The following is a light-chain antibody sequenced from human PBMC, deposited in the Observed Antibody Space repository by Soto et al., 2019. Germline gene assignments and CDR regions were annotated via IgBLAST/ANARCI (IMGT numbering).Light chain of an antibody. CDR2: MDS. CDR3: QVWDSSTANYV. V-gene: IGLV3-9*01. J-gene: IGLJ1*01. Sequence: SYELTQPLSVSVALGQTAKITCGGNNIGSKIVQWYQQKPGQAPVLVIYMDSTRPSGIPERFSGSNSGNTATLTISRAQAGDEADYYCQVWDSSTANYVFGTGTKLTVL. CDR1: NIGSKI.